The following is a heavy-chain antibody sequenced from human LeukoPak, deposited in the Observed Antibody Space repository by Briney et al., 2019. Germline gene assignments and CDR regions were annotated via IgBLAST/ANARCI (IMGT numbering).Heavy chain of an antibody. J-gene: IGHJ4*02. CDR3: ARSTYYYGSGSYSTLPDY. CDR2: ISSSSTYI. D-gene: IGHD3-10*01. Sequence: GGSLRLSCAASGFTFSSYGMNWVRQAPGKGLEWVSSISSSSTYIYYADSVKGRFTISRDNAKNSLYLQMNSLRAEDTAVYYCARSTYYYGSGSYSTLPDYWGQGTLVTVSS. CDR1: GFTFSSYG. V-gene: IGHV3-21*01.